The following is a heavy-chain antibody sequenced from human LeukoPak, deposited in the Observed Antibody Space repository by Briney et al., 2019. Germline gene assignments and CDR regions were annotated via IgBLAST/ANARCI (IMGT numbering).Heavy chain of an antibody. V-gene: IGHV3-64*01. CDR2: ISSNGGST. Sequence: GGSLRLSCAASGFTFRNVDIYWVRQAPGKGLECVSGISSNGGSTYYENSVRGRFTISRDNSKSTLYLQMGSLRAEDMAVYYCARGAPRKDDAFDIWGQGTMVTVSS. J-gene: IGHJ3*02. CDR1: GFTFRNVD. D-gene: IGHD1-14*01. CDR3: ARGAPRKDDAFDI.